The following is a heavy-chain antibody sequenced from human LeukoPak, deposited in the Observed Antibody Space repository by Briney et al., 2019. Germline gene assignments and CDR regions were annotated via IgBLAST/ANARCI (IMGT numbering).Heavy chain of an antibody. CDR1: GGSISSYY. V-gene: IGHV4-59*01. D-gene: IGHD4-11*01. J-gene: IGHJ5*02. CDR2: IYYSGST. CDR3: ARAHDYSGWFDP. Sequence: SETLSLTCTVSGGSISSYYWSWIRQPPGKGLEWIGYIYYSGSTNYNPSLKSRVTISVDTSKNQFSLKLSSVTAADTAVYCCARAHDYSGWFDPWGQGTLVTVSS.